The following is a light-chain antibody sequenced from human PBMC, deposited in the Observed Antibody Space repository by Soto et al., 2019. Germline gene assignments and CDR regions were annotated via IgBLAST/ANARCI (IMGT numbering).Light chain of an antibody. CDR2: EVS. CDR1: SSYVGAYNF. CDR3: NSYTSPNTYV. Sequence: SALTQPASVSGSPGQSITISCTGTSSYVGAYNFVSWYQHHPCKAPKLIIYEVSNRPSGLSNRFSGSKFGNTTSLTISGLQADDEADYYCNSYTSPNTYVFGSGTKVTVL. J-gene: IGLJ1*01. V-gene: IGLV2-14*01.